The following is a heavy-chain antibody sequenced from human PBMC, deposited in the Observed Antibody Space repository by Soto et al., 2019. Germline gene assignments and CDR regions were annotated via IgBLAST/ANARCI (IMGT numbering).Heavy chain of an antibody. CDR1: GFTFSSYS. CDR2: ISSSSSTI. J-gene: IGHJ6*03. D-gene: IGHD2-15*01. V-gene: IGHV3-48*01. CDR3: ARPVGYYYYYMDV. Sequence: GSLRLSCAASGFTFSSYSMNWVRQAPGKGLEWVSYISSSSSTIYYADSVKGRFTISRDNAKNSLNLQMNSLRAEDTAVYYCARPVGYYYYYMDVWGKGTTVTVSS.